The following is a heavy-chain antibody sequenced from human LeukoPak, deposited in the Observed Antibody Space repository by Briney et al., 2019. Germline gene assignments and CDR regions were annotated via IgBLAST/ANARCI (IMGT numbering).Heavy chain of an antibody. CDR2: INPNSGGT. D-gene: IGHD2-21*01. J-gene: IGHJ5*02. V-gene: IGHV1-2*02. CDR1: GYTFTGYY. CDR3: ARDAAYCGGDCYS. Sequence: ASVKVSCKASGYTFTGYYMHWVRQAPGQGLEWMGWINPNSGGTNYAQKFQGRVTMTMDTSISTAYMELSRLRSDDTAVYYCARDAAYCGGDCYSWGQGTLVTVSS.